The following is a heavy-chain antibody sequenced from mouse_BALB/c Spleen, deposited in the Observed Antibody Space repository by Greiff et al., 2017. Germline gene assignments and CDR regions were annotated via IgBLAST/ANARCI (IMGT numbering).Heavy chain of an antibody. CDR3: ARHGNYAMDY. D-gene: IGHD1-1*02. CDR2: ISNGGGST. J-gene: IGHJ4*01. V-gene: IGHV5-12-2*01. Sequence: EVKVVESGGGLVQPGGSLKLSCAASGFTFSSYTMSWVCQTPEKRLEWVAYISNGGGSTYYPDTVKGRFTISRDNAKNTLYLQMSSLKSEDTAMYYCARHGNYAMDYWGQGTSVTVSS. CDR1: GFTFSSYT.